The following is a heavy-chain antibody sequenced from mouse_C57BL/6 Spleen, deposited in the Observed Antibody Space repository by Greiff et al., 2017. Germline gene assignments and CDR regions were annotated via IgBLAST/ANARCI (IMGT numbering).Heavy chain of an antibody. V-gene: IGHV1-26*01. Sequence: EVQLQQSGPELVKPGASVKISCKASGYTFTDYYMNWVKQSHGKSLEWIGDINPNNGGTSYNQKFKGKATLTVDKSSSTAYMELRSLTSEDSAVYYCAPYSNYVDYYAMDYWGQGTSVTVSS. J-gene: IGHJ4*01. CDR3: APYSNYVDYYAMDY. D-gene: IGHD2-5*01. CDR1: GYTFTDYY. CDR2: INPNNGGT.